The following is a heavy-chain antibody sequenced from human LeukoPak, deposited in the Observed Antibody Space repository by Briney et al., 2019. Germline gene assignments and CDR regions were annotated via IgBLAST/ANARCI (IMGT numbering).Heavy chain of an antibody. D-gene: IGHD5-24*01. Sequence: SVKVSCKASGFTFTNSAIQWVRQARGQRLEWIGWIVVGSENTNYAQKFQERVTITRDMSTSTAYMELSSLRSEDTAVYYRARDNSVRDEAWWFNPWGQGTLVTVSS. CDR2: IVVGSENT. CDR3: ARDNSVRDEAWWFNP. J-gene: IGHJ5*02. V-gene: IGHV1-58*02. CDR1: GFTFTNSA.